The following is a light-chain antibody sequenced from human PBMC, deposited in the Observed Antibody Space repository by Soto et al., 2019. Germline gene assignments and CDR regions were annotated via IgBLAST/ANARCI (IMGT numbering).Light chain of an antibody. CDR3: QSYDSSLSGYVV. V-gene: IGLV1-40*01. Sequence: QSVLTQPHSVSGAPGQRVTISCTWSSSNIGAGYDVHWYQQLPGTAPKLLIYGNSNRPSGVPDRFSGSKSGTSASLAITGLQAEDEADYYCQSYDSSLSGYVVFGGGTKLTVL. J-gene: IGLJ2*01. CDR1: SSNIGAGYD. CDR2: GNS.